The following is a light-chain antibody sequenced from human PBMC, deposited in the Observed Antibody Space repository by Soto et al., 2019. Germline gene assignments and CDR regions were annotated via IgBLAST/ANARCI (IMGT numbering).Light chain of an antibody. CDR1: QSISSD. CDR2: GAS. CDR3: QQYSKWPPIT. Sequence: IVMTQSPATLSVSPGERATLSCRASQSISSDLAWYQQKPGQVPRLLIYGASTRATGFPARFSGSGSGTEFTLTISSLQSEDFAVYYCQQYSKWPPITFGQGTRLEIK. J-gene: IGKJ5*01. V-gene: IGKV3-15*01.